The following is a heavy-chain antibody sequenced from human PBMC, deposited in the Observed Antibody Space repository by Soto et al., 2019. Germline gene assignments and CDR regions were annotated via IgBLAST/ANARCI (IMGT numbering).Heavy chain of an antibody. CDR1: GFTFSNAW. CDR2: IKSKTDGGTT. V-gene: IGHV3-15*07. J-gene: IGHJ6*02. Sequence: GRSKRLSCAASGFTFSNAWTNWVRQAPGKGLEWVGRIKSKTDGGTTDYAAPVKGRSTISRDDSKNTLYLQMNSLKTEDTAVYYCTTAEYSSSYGMDVWGQGTTVTVSS. CDR3: TTAEYSSSYGMDV. D-gene: IGHD6-6*01.